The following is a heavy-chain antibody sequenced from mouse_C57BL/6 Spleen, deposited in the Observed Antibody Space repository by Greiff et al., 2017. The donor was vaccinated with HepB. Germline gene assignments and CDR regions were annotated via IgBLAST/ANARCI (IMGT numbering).Heavy chain of an antibody. D-gene: IGHD1-1*01. CDR1: GFTFSSYA. CDR3: ARDRIRDYGSSYDAMDY. J-gene: IGHJ4*01. CDR2: ISDGGSYT. V-gene: IGHV5-4*01. Sequence: EVQVVESGGGLVKPGGSLKLSCAASGFTFSSYAMSWVRQTPEKRLEWVATISDGGSYTYYPDNVKGRFTISRDNAKNNLYLQMSHLKSEDTAMYYCARDRIRDYGSSYDAMDYWGQGTSVTVSS.